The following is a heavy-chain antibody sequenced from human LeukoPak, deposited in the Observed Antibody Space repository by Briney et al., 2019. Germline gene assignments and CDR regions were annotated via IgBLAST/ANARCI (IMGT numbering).Heavy chain of an antibody. Sequence: ASVTVSCKASVYTFTDYYMHWVRQAPGQGREWMGWINPNSGGTNYAQKFQGRVTMTRDTSISTAYMELSRLRSDDTAVYYCARGIDCSSTSCYYDYWGQGTLVTVSS. CDR1: VYTFTDYY. CDR3: ARGIDCSSTSCYYDY. CDR2: INPNSGGT. D-gene: IGHD2-2*01. J-gene: IGHJ4*02. V-gene: IGHV1-2*02.